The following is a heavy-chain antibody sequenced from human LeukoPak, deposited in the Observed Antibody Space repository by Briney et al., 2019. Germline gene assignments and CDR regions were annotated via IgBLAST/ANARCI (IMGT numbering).Heavy chain of an antibody. CDR2: IYSGGIYNDGTT. J-gene: IGHJ3*02. CDR3: ARRELLGYSYGLRTFNI. CDR1: GFTVSSNY. D-gene: IGHD5-18*01. Sequence: GGSLRLSCAASGFTVSSNYMSWVRQAPGKGLEWVSVIYSGGIYNDGTTNYGDSVKGRFTISRDNSKNTLYLQMNGLRAEDTAVYYCARRELLGYSYGLRTFNIWGQGTTVTVSS. V-gene: IGHV3-66*04.